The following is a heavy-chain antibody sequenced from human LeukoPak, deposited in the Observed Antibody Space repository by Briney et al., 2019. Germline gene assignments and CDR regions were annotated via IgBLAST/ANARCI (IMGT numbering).Heavy chain of an antibody. V-gene: IGHV3-7*01. CDR2: IRHDGGEK. CDR1: GFTFSTYW. J-gene: IGHJ4*02. D-gene: IGHD5-18*01. Sequence: GGSLRLSCLASGFTFSTYWMSWVRQAPGKGLEWVANIRHDGGEKYYVDSVKGRFTISGDNAKSSVYPPMNSLRAEDTAVYYCARGSGYSSALFEYWGQGTLVTVSS. CDR3: ARGSGYSSALFEY.